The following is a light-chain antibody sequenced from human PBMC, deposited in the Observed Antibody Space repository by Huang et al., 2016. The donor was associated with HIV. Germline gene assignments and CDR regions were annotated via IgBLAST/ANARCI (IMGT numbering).Light chain of an antibody. CDR1: QTLTNL. CDR3: QQYSSWRT. CDR2: KAS. V-gene: IGKV1-5*03. J-gene: IGKJ1*01. Sequence: DIQMTQSPSTLSASVGDRVTITCRASQTLTNLLAWYQQKPGKAPKPLIYKASTLETGVPSRFSGSGSGTEFTLTINSMQPDDFATYYCQQYSSWRTFGQGTKVE.